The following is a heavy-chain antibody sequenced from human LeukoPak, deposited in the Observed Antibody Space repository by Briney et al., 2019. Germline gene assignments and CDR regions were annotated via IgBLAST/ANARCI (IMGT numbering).Heavy chain of an antibody. CDR1: GFTVSSNY. CDR3: ARDPAEGFDY. V-gene: IGHV3-66*01. Sequence: AGGSLRLSCAASGFTVSSNYMSWVRQAPGKVLESVSVIYRGGSTYYADAVKGRFTIYRDNYKTTLYLQMNRLRAADTAVYYCARDPAEGFDYWGQGTLVTVSS. J-gene: IGHJ4*02. CDR2: IYRGGST. D-gene: IGHD6-13*01.